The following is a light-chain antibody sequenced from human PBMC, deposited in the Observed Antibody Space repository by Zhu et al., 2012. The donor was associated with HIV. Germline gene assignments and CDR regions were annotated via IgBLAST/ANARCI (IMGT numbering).Light chain of an antibody. J-gene: IGKJ3*01. V-gene: IGKV3-20*01. Sequence: EIVLTQSPDTLSLSPGERATLSCRASQSVSSSYLAWYQQKPGQAPRLLIYGASSRATGIPDRFSGSGSGTDFSLTISRLEPEDFAVYYCHQYGRPPFTFGPGTKVDIK. CDR2: GAS. CDR3: HQYGRPPFT. CDR1: QSVSSSY.